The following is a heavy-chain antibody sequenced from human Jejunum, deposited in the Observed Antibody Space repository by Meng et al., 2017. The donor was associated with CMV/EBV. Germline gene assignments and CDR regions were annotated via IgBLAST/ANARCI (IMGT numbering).Heavy chain of an antibody. CDR2: INTDGSRT. V-gene: IGHV3-74*01. D-gene: IGHD2-2*01. CDR3: ARAGQYRFDY. Sequence: LYCAASGFTISRDWRHWVRQATGEGLVWVERINTDGSRTSYADSVKGRFTSSRDNAKDTVFLQMKSLRPEDTAVYYCARAGQYRFDYWGQGTLVTVSS. CDR1: GFTISRDW. J-gene: IGHJ4*02.